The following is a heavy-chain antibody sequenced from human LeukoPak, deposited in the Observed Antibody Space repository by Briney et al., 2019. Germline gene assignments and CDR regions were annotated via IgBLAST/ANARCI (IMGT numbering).Heavy chain of an antibody. CDR2: IYPGDSDT. CDR3: TRSPDIDILTGYSRYYFDY. D-gene: IGHD3-9*01. Sequence: GESLKISCKGSGYSFTSYWIGWVRQMPGKGLEWRGIIYPGDSDTRYSPSFQDQVTISADKSISTAYLQWSSLKASDTDMYYCTRSPDIDILTGYSRYYFDYWGQGTLVTVSS. V-gene: IGHV5-51*01. J-gene: IGHJ4*02. CDR1: GYSFTSYW.